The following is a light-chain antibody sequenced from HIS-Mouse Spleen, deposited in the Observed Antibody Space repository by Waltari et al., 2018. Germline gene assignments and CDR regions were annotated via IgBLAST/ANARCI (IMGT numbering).Light chain of an antibody. J-gene: IGLJ3*02. CDR3: AAWDDSLNGPV. CDR2: SNN. Sequence: QSVLTQPPSASGTPGQRVPISRSGSSSNIGRNTVTWYQQPPGTAPKLLIYSNNQRPSGVPDRFSGSKSGTSASLAISGLQSEDEADYYCAAWDDSLNGPVFGGGTKLTVL. V-gene: IGLV1-44*01. CDR1: SSNIGRNT.